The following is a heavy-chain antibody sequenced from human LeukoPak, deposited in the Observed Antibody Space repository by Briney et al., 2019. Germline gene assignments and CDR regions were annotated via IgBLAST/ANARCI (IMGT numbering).Heavy chain of an antibody. CDR3: ARVVDSSGYYFWASVKSGGNYFDY. V-gene: IGHV4-38-2*02. CDR2: IYHSEST. Sequence: SETLSVTCTVSGYSISSGYYWGWIRQPPGKGLEWIGSIYHSESTYYNPSLKSRVTISVDTSKNQFSLKLSSVTAADTAVYYCARVVDSSGYYFWASVKSGGNYFDYWGQGTLVTVSS. D-gene: IGHD3-22*01. CDR1: GYSISSGYY. J-gene: IGHJ4*02.